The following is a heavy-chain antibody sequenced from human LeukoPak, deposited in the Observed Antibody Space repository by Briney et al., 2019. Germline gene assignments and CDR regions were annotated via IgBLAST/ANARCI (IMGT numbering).Heavy chain of an antibody. V-gene: IGHV3-74*01. Sequence: GGSLRLSCAVSGFTFSTYWMHWVRQVPGEGLVWVSRINEDGSITNYADSVKGRFSISRDNAKNTLYLQMNSLRAEDTAVYYCGRALGGRSGYWGQGTLVTVSS. J-gene: IGHJ4*02. CDR1: GFTFSTYW. CDR3: GRALGGRSGY. D-gene: IGHD1-26*01. CDR2: INEDGSIT.